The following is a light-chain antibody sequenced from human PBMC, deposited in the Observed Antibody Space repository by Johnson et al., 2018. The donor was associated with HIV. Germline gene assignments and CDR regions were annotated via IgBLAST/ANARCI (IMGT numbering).Light chain of an antibody. CDR1: SSNIGNNY. CDR3: ETWDCSVSAYV. CDR2: ENN. J-gene: IGLJ1*01. V-gene: IGLV1-51*02. Sequence: QSVLTQPLSMSAAPGQKVTISCSTSSSNIGNNYVSWYQQLPGTAPKLLIYENNKRPSGIPDRFSGSKSGTSATLGITGLQTGDEADYYCETWDCSVSAYVFGTGTKVTVL.